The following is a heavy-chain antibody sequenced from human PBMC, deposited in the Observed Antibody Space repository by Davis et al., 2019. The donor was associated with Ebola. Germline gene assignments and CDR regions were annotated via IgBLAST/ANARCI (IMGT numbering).Heavy chain of an antibody. D-gene: IGHD5-12*01. CDR3: ARQGGNGYDSDY. J-gene: IGHJ4*02. CDR2: IKQDRSEK. CDR1: GFTFNNYW. V-gene: IGHV3-7*01. Sequence: PGGSLRLSCAASGFTFNNYWMSWVRQAPGKGLEWVANIKQDRSEKYYVDSVKGRFTISRDNTKNSLYLQMNSLRADDTAVYYCARQGGNGYDSDYWGQGTLVTVSS.